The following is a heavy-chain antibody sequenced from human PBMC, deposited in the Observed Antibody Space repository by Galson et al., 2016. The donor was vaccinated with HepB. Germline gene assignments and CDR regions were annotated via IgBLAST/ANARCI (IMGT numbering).Heavy chain of an antibody. Sequence: CAISGDSVSSNSAAWTWIRQSPLRGLAWLGRTYYRSKWYNDYAVSVKSRISIHPDTSKNQFSLQLNSVTPEDTAVYYCARVRCSTFRCQNWFDPWGQGTLVTVSS. CDR1: GDSVSSNSAA. CDR3: ARVRCSTFRCQNWFDP. J-gene: IGHJ5*02. D-gene: IGHD2/OR15-2a*01. CDR2: TYYRSKWYN. V-gene: IGHV6-1*01.